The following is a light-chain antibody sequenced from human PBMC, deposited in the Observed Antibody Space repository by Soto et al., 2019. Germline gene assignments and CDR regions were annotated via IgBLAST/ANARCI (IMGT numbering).Light chain of an antibody. Sequence: LTLLPPASRTPWRQVTISCCGTHSNIGSNPGHWYQQLPGTAPKVLIYSNYQRPSGVPDRFSGSKSGTSAPLAISGLQSEDEADYYCAAWDDRLSDLLCGGGTQVTVL. CDR2: SNY. V-gene: IGLV1-44*01. CDR3: AAWDDRLSDLL. J-gene: IGLJ2*01. CDR1: HSNIGSNP.